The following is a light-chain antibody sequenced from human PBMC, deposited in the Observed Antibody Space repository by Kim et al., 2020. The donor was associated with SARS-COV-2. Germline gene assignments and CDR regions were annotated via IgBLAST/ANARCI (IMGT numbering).Light chain of an antibody. V-gene: IGLV2-14*03. CDR3: SSYTSISTLV. CDR1: SSDVGGYNY. CDR2: DVS. Sequence: QSALTHPASVSGSPGQSITISCTGTSSDVGGYNYVSCYQQHPGKAPKLMIYDVSNRPSGVSNRFSGSKSGNTASLTISGLQAEDEADYYCSSYTSISTLVFGTGTKVTVL. J-gene: IGLJ1*01.